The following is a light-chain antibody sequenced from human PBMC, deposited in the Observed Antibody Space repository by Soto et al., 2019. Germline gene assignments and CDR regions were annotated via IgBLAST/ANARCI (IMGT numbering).Light chain of an antibody. CDR3: FSYTSSGTYV. J-gene: IGLJ1*01. Sequence: QSALTQPASVSGSPGQSITISCTGTSSDVGNYKYVSCYQQHPGKAPKLMIYEVSNRPSGVSNRFSGSKSGTTASLTISGLQAEDETDYYCFSYTSSGTYVFGTGTKVTVL. V-gene: IGLV2-14*01. CDR2: EVS. CDR1: SSDVGNYKY.